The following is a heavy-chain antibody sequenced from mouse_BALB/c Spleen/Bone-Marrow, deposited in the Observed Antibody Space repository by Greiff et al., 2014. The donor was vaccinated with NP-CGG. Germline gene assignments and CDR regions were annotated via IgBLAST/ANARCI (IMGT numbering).Heavy chain of an antibody. J-gene: IGHJ3*01. CDR2: IDPANGNT. CDR1: GFNIKDTY. CDR3: AIYYYGSSGFAY. D-gene: IGHD1-1*01. Sequence: EVKLQESGAELVKPGAPVKLSCTASGFNIKDTYMHWVKQRPEQGLEWIGRIDPANGNTKYDPKFQGKATITADTSSNTAYLQLSSLTSEDTAVYYCAIYYYGSSGFAYWGQGTLVTVSA. V-gene: IGHV14-3*02.